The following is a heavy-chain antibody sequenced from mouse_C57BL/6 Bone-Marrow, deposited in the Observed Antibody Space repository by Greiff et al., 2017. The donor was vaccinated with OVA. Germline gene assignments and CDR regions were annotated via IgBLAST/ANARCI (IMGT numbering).Heavy chain of an antibody. D-gene: IGHD2-2*01. Sequence: VQLQESGAELVKPGASVKLSCKASGYTFTSYWMQWVKQRPGQGLEWIGEIDPSDSYTNYNQKFKGKATLTVDTSSSTAYMQLSSLTSEDSAVYYCAREGVTTVGYWGQGTTLTVSS. J-gene: IGHJ2*01. V-gene: IGHV1-50*01. CDR2: IDPSDSYT. CDR1: GYTFTSYW. CDR3: AREGVTTVGY.